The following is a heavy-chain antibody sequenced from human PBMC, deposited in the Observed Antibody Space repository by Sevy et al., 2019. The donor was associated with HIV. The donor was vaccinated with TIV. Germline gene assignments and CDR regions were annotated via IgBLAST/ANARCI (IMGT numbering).Heavy chain of an antibody. D-gene: IGHD6-6*01. CDR3: ARESLRSSSPYYFDY. CDR1: GYTFTSYG. CDR2: ISAYNGNT. Sequence: ASVKVSCKASGYTFTSYGISCVRQAPGQGLEWMGWISAYNGNTNYAQKLQGRVTMTTDTSTSTAYMELRSLRSDDTAVYYCARESLRSSSPYYFDYWGQGTLVTVSS. J-gene: IGHJ4*02. V-gene: IGHV1-18*04.